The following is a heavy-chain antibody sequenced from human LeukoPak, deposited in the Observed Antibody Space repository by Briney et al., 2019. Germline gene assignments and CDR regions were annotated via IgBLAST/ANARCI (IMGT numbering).Heavy chain of an antibody. Sequence: SETLSLTCTVSGGSISSGSYYWGWIRQPPGKGLEWIGNIYYSGSTYYNPSLKSRVSISVDTSKNQFSLRLTSVTAADTAVYYCARAPEYGLYYFDYWGQGTLVTVSS. J-gene: IGHJ4*02. CDR1: GGSISSGSYY. V-gene: IGHV4-39*07. CDR2: IYYSGST. D-gene: IGHD1-14*01. CDR3: ARAPEYGLYYFDY.